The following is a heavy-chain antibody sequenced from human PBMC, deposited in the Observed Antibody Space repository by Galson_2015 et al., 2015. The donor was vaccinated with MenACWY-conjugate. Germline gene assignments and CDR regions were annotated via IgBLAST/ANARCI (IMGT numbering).Heavy chain of an antibody. CDR1: GFTFNNYA. CDR2: ISASGGSS. D-gene: IGHD1-26*01. J-gene: IGHJ4*02. Sequence: SLRLSCAASGFTFNNYAMNWVRQAPGKGLEWVSGISASGGSSFYIDSVEGRFTISRGNSGNTLNLQMNSLRVEDTAVYYCAKGGSQLLWNNYVDFWGQGTLVTVSS. V-gene: IGHV3-23*01. CDR3: AKGGSQLLWNNYVDF.